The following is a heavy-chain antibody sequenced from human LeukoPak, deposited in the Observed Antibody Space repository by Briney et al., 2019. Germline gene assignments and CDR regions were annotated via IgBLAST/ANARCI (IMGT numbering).Heavy chain of an antibody. Sequence: ASVKISCKASGYTFTSYGISWVRQAPGQGLEWMGWIYSYNGNTNYAQKFQGRVTMTEDTSTDTAYMELSSLRSEDTAVYYCATSRPRGVVKYFDYWGQGTLVTVSS. D-gene: IGHD2-21*01. CDR2: IYSYNGNT. J-gene: IGHJ4*02. CDR1: GYTFTSYG. CDR3: ATSRPRGVVKYFDY. V-gene: IGHV1-18*01.